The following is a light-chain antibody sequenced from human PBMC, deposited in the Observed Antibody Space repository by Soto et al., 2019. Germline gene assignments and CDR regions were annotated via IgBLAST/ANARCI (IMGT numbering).Light chain of an antibody. CDR1: QPVSDK. Sequence: EVVMTQSPANLSVSPGVGATLSCWASQPVSDKLAWYQQKPGQAPRLLIYGASSRATGIPDRFSGSGSGTDFTLTISRLEPEDFAVYYCQQYGSSPTFGQGTKVDIK. CDR2: GAS. J-gene: IGKJ1*01. V-gene: IGKV3-20*01. CDR3: QQYGSSPT.